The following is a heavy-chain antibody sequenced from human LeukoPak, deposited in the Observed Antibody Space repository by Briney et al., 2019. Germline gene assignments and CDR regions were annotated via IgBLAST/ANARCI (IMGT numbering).Heavy chain of an antibody. J-gene: IGHJ4*02. D-gene: IGHD6-13*01. CDR3: ARAISYSSSWYFDY. V-gene: IGHV1-18*01. CDR2: ISAYNGNT. Sequence: ASVKVCCKASRYTFTSYGISWVRQAPGQGLEWMGWISAYNGNTNYAQKLQGRVTMTTDTSTSTAYMELRSLRSDDTAVYYCARAISYSSSWYFDYWGQGTLVTVSS. CDR1: RYTFTSYG.